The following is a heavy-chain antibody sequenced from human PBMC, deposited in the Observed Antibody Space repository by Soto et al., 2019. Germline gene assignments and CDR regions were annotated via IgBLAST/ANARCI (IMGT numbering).Heavy chain of an antibody. V-gene: IGHV4-4*07. J-gene: IGHJ6*04. CDR1: GGSISSYY. CDR3: ARGMEVGEFGNPMDV. CDR2: IYTSGST. Sequence: SETLSLTCTVSGGSISSYYWSWIRQPAGKGLEWIGRIYTSGSTNYNPSLKSRVTMSVDTSKNQFSLKLSSVTAADTAVYYCARGMEVGEFGNPMDVRGKGSKVTFSS. D-gene: IGHD3-10*01.